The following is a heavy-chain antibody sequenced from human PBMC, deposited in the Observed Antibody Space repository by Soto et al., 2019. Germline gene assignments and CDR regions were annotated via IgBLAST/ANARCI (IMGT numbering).Heavy chain of an antibody. CDR2: IYYSGST. Sequence: PSETLSLTCTVSGGSISSGGYYWSWIRQHPGKGLEWIGYIYYSGSTYYNPSLKSRVTISVDTSKNQFSLKLSSVTAADTAVYYCARDLIAVAGDRRNFDYWGQGTLVTVSS. D-gene: IGHD6-19*01. J-gene: IGHJ4*02. V-gene: IGHV4-31*03. CDR3: ARDLIAVAGDRRNFDY. CDR1: GGSISSGGYY.